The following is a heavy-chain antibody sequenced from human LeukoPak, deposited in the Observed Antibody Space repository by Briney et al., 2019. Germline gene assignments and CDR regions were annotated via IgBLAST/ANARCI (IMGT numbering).Heavy chain of an antibody. D-gene: IGHD3-22*01. CDR3: AQGIHNGRSVYSGYDY. Sequence: PGGSLRLSCKMSGFIFSHFWMSWVRQAPGKGLEWLANINKDGSESYYVDFVKGRFTVSRDNAKGSLYLQVNNLRADDTAVYFCAQGIHNGRSVYSGYDYWGQGTLVTVSS. J-gene: IGHJ4*02. CDR2: INKDGSES. CDR1: GFIFSHFW. V-gene: IGHV3-7*02.